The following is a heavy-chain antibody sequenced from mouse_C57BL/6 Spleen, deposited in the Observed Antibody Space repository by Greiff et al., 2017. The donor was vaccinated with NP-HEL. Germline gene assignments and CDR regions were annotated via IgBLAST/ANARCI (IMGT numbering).Heavy chain of an antibody. V-gene: IGHV1-18*01. J-gene: IGHJ2*01. Sequence: VQLQQSGPELVKPGASVKIPCKASGYTFTDYNMDWVKQSHGKSLEWIGDINPNNGGTIYNQKFKGKATLTVEKSSSTAYMELRSLTSEDTAVYYCARRRIYYCYDTFDYGRQGTTLTVSS. CDR3: ARRRIYYCYDTFDY. D-gene: IGHD2-2*01. CDR1: GYTFTDYN. CDR2: INPNNGGT.